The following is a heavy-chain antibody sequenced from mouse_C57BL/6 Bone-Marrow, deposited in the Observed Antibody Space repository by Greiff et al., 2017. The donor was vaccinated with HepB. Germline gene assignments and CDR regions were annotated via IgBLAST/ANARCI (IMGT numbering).Heavy chain of an antibody. V-gene: IGHV10-3*01. CDR1: GFTFNTYA. CDR3: VRDRAYSQRFYYAMDY. Sequence: EVKLVESGGGLVQPKGSLKLSCAASGFTFNTYAMHWVRQAPGKGLEWVARIRSKSSNYATYYADSVKDRFTISRDDSQSMLYLQMNNLKTEDTAMYYCVRDRAYSQRFYYAMDYWGQGTSVTVSS. J-gene: IGHJ4*01. CDR2: IRSKSSNYAT. D-gene: IGHD2-12*01.